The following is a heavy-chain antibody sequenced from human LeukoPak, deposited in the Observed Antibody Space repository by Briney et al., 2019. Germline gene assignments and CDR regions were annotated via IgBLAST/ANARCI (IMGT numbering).Heavy chain of an antibody. J-gene: IGHJ4*02. V-gene: IGHV3-48*02. CDR3: ARDLISGAYTFDY. CDR2: ISSTGIL. CDR1: GFTISSSY. Sequence: PEGSLRLSCAASGFTISSSYMSWVRQAPGKGLEWVSYISSTGILYYADSVKGRFTISRDNAKNSLYLQMNSLRDEDTAVYYCARDLISGAYTFDYWGQGTLVTVSS. D-gene: IGHD1-26*01.